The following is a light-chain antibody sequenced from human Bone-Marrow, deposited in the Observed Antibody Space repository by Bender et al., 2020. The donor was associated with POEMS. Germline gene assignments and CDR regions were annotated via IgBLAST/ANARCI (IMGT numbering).Light chain of an antibody. Sequence: QSALTQPASVSGSPGQSITISCTGISSDVATYNFVSWYQHNPGKPPNLIIYEGSKRPSGVSNRFSGSKSGNTASLTISGLQAEDEADYYCCASPSRSTYVFGSGTTVTV. CDR3: CASPSRSTYV. J-gene: IGLJ1*01. V-gene: IGLV2-23*01. CDR1: SSDVATYNF. CDR2: EGS.